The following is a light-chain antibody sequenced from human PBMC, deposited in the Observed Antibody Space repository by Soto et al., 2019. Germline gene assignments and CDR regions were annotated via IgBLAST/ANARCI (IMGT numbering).Light chain of an antibody. CDR2: SNN. CDR1: SSNIGSNT. J-gene: IGLJ1*01. CDR3: AAWDDSLNGFYV. V-gene: IGLV1-44*01. Sequence: QLVLTQPPSASGTPGQRGTISCSGSSSNIGSNTVNWYQQLPGTAPKLLIYSNNQRPSGVPDRFSGSKSGTSASLAISGLQSEDEADYYCAAWDDSLNGFYVFGTGTKVTVL.